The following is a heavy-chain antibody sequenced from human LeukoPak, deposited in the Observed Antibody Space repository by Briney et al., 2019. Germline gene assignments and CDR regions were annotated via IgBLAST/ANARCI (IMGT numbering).Heavy chain of an antibody. Sequence: GRSLRLSCAASGFTFSSYAMHWVRQAPGKGLEWVAVISYDGSNKYYADSVKGRFTISRDNSKSTLYLQMNSLRAEDTAVYYCARAYKNYFDYWGQGTLVTVSS. CDR1: GFTFSSYA. V-gene: IGHV3-30*04. J-gene: IGHJ4*02. CDR3: ARAYKNYFDY. D-gene: IGHD1-14*01. CDR2: ISYDGSNK.